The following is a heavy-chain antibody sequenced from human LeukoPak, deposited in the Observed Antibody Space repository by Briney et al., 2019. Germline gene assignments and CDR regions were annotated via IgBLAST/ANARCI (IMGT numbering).Heavy chain of an antibody. CDR1: GFTFNSYA. Sequence: GGSLRLSCAASGFTFNSYAMSWVRQAPGKGLEWVSAISDSGGSTYSADSVKGRFTISRDNSKNTLFLQMSSLRAEDTAVYYCARNAVTGSSRSDYWGQGTQVTVSS. J-gene: IGHJ4*02. D-gene: IGHD6-19*01. CDR2: ISDSGGST. CDR3: ARNAVTGSSRSDY. V-gene: IGHV3-23*01.